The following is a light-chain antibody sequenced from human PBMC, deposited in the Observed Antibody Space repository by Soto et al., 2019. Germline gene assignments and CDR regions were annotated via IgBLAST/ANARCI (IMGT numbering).Light chain of an antibody. CDR1: QSVFYSTNNKTY. CDR3: HQYYSTPYS. J-gene: IGKJ2*03. V-gene: IGKV4-1*01. Sequence: DVVMTQSPDSLAVSLGERATIYCKSSQSVFYSTNNKTYLAWYQHKSGQPPKLLIYWASVREFGVPDRFSGSGSGTRFSLTISSLQAEDVAVYYCHQYYSTPYSFGQGTYLEI. CDR2: WAS.